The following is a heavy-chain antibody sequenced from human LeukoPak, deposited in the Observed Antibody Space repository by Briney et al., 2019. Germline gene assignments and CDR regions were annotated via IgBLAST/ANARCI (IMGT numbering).Heavy chain of an antibody. J-gene: IGHJ4*02. CDR2: INQDGNEK. Sequence: GGSLRLSCAASGFTFSSYWMSWVRQAPGKGLEWVANINQDGNEKYFVDSVKGRFTISRDNAKNSLYLQMNSLRAEDTAVYYCAKDSDSSSPPFDYWGQGTPVTVSS. D-gene: IGHD6-6*01. CDR1: GFTFSSYW. CDR3: AKDSDSSSPPFDY. V-gene: IGHV3-7*01.